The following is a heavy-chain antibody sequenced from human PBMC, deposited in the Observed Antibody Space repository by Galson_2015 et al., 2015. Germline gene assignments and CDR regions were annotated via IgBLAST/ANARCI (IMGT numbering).Heavy chain of an antibody. J-gene: IGHJ4*02. V-gene: IGHV3-9*01. CDR3: AKDITRRVTTPDY. CDR1: GFTFDDYA. CDR2: ISWNSGSI. Sequence: SLRLSCAASGFTFDDYAMHWVRQAPGKGLEWVSGISWNSGSIGYADSVKGRFTISRDNAKNSLYLQMNSLRAEDTALYYCAKDITRRVTTPDYWGQGTLVTVSS. D-gene: IGHD4-17*01.